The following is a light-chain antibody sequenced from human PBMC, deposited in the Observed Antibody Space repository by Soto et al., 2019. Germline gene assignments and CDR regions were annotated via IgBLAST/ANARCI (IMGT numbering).Light chain of an antibody. V-gene: IGKV3-15*01. CDR2: GAY. CDR1: QSVNNY. J-gene: IGKJ3*01. CDR3: QPYNRWPFT. Sequence: EIVLTQSPSTLSLSPRERATLSCRASQSVNNYLAWYQQKPGQAPRLLIYGAYTRATGIPDRFSGSGSGTEFTLTISSLQSGDFAVYYCQPYNRWPFTFGPGTQVEIK.